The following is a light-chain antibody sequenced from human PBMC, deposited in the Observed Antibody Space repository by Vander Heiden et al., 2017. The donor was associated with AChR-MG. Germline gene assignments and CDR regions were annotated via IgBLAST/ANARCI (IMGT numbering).Light chain of an antibody. J-gene: IGKJ1*01. V-gene: IGKV3-15*01. CDR2: GAS. CDR1: QSVSSN. Sequence: EIMMTQSPVTLSVSPGERATLPCRASQSVSSNLAWYQQKPGQAPRLLIYGASTRATGIPVRFSGSGSGTEFTLTISSLQSEDFAVYYCVQYNDWPRTFGQGTKVEIK. CDR3: VQYNDWPRT.